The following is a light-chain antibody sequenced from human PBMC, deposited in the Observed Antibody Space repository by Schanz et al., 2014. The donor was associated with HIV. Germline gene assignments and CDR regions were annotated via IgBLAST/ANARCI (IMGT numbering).Light chain of an antibody. Sequence: QSVLAQPPSVSGAPGQRVTISCTGSAFNIGRNYVSWYQQFPGTAPRLLIYDDHERPSGIPDRFSGSKSGTSATLGITGLQTGDEADYYCGTWDSSLSAGYVIFGGGTKVTVL. CDR3: GTWDSSLSAGYVI. V-gene: IGLV1-51*01. J-gene: IGLJ2*01. CDR1: AFNIGRNY. CDR2: DDH.